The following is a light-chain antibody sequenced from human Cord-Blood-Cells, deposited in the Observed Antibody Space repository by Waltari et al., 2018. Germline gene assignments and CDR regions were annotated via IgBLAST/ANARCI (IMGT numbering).Light chain of an antibody. CDR2: GNS. Sequence: QSVLTHATSVSGAPGERGPIGLHGRSSNIAAGYHVHWYQQLPGTAPKLLIYGNSNQPSGVPDRFSGSKSGTSASLATTGLQAEDEADYYCQSYDSSLSGSVFGGGTKLTVL. J-gene: IGLJ3*02. CDR3: QSYDSSLSGSV. V-gene: IGLV1-40*01. CDR1: SSNIAAGYH.